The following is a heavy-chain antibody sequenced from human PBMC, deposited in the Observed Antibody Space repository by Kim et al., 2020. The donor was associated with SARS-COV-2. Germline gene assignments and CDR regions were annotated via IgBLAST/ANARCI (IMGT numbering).Heavy chain of an antibody. Sequence: GGSLRLSCAASGFTFSSYAMHWVRQAPGKGLEWVAVISYDGSNKYYADSVKGRFTISRDNSKNTLYLQMNSLRAEDTAVYYCARDNAYYDSSGYDAFDIWGQGTMVTVSS. D-gene: IGHD3-22*01. V-gene: IGHV3-30*04. CDR2: ISYDGSNK. J-gene: IGHJ3*02. CDR1: GFTFSSYA. CDR3: ARDNAYYDSSGYDAFDI.